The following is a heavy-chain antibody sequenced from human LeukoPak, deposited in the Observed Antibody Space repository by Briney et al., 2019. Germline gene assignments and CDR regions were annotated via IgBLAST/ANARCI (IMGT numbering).Heavy chain of an antibody. CDR1: GGSVSTSSYY. CDR2: IFHIGTT. Sequence: PSETLSLTCTVTGGSVSTSSYYWGWIRQPPGKGLEWIGSIFHIGTTFYNPSLKSRVTISVDTSKNQFSLKLNSVTAADTAVYFCARHPPTSGSDWYEAFDIWGQGTMVTVSS. D-gene: IGHD6-19*01. J-gene: IGHJ3*02. V-gene: IGHV4-39*01. CDR3: ARHPPTSGSDWYEAFDI.